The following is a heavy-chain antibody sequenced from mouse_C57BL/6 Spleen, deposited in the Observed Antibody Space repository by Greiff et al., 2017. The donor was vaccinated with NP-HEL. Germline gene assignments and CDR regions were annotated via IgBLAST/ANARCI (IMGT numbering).Heavy chain of an antibody. CDR1: GYTFTDYN. V-gene: IGHV1-22*01. CDR2: INPNNGGT. CDR3: APLYDYAFDY. Sequence: EVQLQQSGPELVKPGASVKMSCKASGYTFTDYNMHWVKQSHGKSLEWIGYINPNNGGTSYNQKFKGKATLTVNKSSSTAYMELRSLTSEDSAVYYCAPLYDYAFDYWGQGTTLTVSS. J-gene: IGHJ2*01. D-gene: IGHD2-4*01.